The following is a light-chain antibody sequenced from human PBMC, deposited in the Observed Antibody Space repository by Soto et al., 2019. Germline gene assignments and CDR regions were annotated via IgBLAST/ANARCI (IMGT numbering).Light chain of an antibody. CDR2: EVS. V-gene: IGLV2-8*01. CDR3: CSYAGSNSWV. CDR1: SSDVGGYNY. J-gene: IGLJ3*02. Sequence: QSVLTQPPSASGSPGQSVTISCTGTSSDVGGYNYVSWYQQHPGKAPKLMIYEVSKRPSGVPFRFSASKSANTASLTVSGLQAEDEADYSCCSYAGSNSWVFGGGTQLTVL.